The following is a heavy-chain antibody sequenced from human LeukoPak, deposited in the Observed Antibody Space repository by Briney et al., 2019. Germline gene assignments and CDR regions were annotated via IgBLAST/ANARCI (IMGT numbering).Heavy chain of an antibody. CDR2: SYYSGST. Sequence: PSETLSLTCTVSGGSISSYYWSWIRQPPGTGLERNGYSYYSGSTNYNPALKGRVTISVDTSKNQFSLKLSSVTAADTAVYYCARHPTHSSGWINAFDIWGQGTMVTVSS. CDR3: ARHPTHSSGWINAFDI. V-gene: IGHV4-59*08. J-gene: IGHJ3*02. CDR1: GGSISSYY. D-gene: IGHD6-19*01.